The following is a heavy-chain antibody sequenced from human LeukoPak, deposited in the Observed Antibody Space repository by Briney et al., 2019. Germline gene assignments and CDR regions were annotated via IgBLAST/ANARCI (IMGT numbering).Heavy chain of an antibody. J-gene: IGHJ4*02. D-gene: IGHD3-16*01. CDR3: ASTFAGRRE. V-gene: IGHV3-7*01. CDR2: IRQDGSEK. CDR1: GFTFSNYW. Sequence: PGGCLRLSCSTSGFTFSNYWMGCARQAPGKGLELVAKIRQDGSEKYYVDSVKGRFTISRDNAKSSLYLQMNSLRAEDTAVYYCASTFAGRREWGQGTLVTVSS.